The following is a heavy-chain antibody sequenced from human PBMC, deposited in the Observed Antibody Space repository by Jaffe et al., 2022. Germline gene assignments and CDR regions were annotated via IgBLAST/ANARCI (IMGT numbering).Heavy chain of an antibody. V-gene: IGHV4-38-2*01. D-gene: IGHD5-12*01. CDR1: GYSISSGYY. CDR3: ARTPGERWLQPFWYYYMDV. CDR2: IYHSGST. J-gene: IGHJ6*03. Sequence: QVQLQESGPGLVKPSETLSLTCAVSGYSISSGYYWGWIRQPPGKGLEWIGSIYHSGSTYYNPSLKSRVTISVDTSKNQFSLKLSSVTAADTAVYYCARTPGERWLQPFWYYYMDVWGKGTTVTVSS.